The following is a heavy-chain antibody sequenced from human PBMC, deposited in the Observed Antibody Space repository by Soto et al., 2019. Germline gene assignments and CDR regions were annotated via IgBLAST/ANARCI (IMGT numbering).Heavy chain of an antibody. D-gene: IGHD3-22*01. Sequence: TGGSLRLSCAASGFTFRSYEMNWVRQAPGKGLEWVSYISSSGSTIYYADSVKGRLTISRDNAKNSLYLQMNSLRAEDTAVYYWGSTPAPYDSSVYYSLYGGQGTLVTVSS. CDR3: GSTPAPYDSSVYYSLY. J-gene: IGHJ4*02. CDR1: GFTFRSYE. V-gene: IGHV3-48*03. CDR2: ISSSGSTI.